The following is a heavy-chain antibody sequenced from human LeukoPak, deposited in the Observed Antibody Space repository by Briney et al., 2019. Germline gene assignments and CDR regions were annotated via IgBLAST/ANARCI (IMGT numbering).Heavy chain of an antibody. CDR3: ARVGSGWYYYFDY. CDR1: GFTFISYW. J-gene: IGHJ4*02. CDR2: INSDRSST. D-gene: IGHD6-19*01. V-gene: IGHV3-74*01. Sequence: GGSLRLSCAASGFTFISYWMHWVRQAPGKGLLWVSRINSDRSSTSYADSVKGRFTISRDNAKNTLYLQMNSLRAEETAVYYCARVGSGWYYYFDYWGQGTLVTVSS.